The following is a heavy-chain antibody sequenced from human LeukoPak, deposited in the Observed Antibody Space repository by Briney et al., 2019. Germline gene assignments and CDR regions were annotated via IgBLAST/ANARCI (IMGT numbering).Heavy chain of an antibody. D-gene: IGHD2-15*01. CDR2: ISGSGGST. Sequence: PGGSLRPSCAASGFTFSSYAMSWVRQAPGKGLEWVSAISGSGGSTYYADSVKGRFTIYRDNSKNALYLQMNSLRAEDTAVYYCARQLGYCSDGSCYFDYWRQGTLVTVSS. CDR1: GFTFSSYA. J-gene: IGHJ4*02. V-gene: IGHV3-23*01. CDR3: ARQLGYCSDGSCYFDY.